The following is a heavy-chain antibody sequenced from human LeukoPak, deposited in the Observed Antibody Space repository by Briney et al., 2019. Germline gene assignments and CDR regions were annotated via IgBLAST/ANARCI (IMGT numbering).Heavy chain of an antibody. D-gene: IGHD5-24*01. Sequence: ASVKVSCKASGYTFSRYDIHWVRQATGQGLEGMGWINRNSGNTGYAQKFQGRVTMTRNTSISTAYMELSSLRSEDTVVYYCARGWRVIPYYYYYYMDVWGKGTTVTVSS. J-gene: IGHJ6*03. V-gene: IGHV1-8*01. CDR2: INRNSGNT. CDR1: GYTFSRYD. CDR3: ARGWRVIPYYYYYYMDV.